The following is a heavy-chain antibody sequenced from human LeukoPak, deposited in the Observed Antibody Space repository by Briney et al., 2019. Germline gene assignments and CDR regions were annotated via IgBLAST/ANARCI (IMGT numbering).Heavy chain of an antibody. J-gene: IGHJ4*02. D-gene: IGHD6-19*01. CDR3: SKGRTVTGTLALDY. CDR1: GFTFNSYA. V-gene: IGHV3-23*01. Sequence: GGSLSLSCAASGFTFNSYAMTWVRQAPAKGLEWVSAISGSGDSTYYADSVRGGFTISRDNSKNTLYLQMNSLRAEDTAVYYCSKGRTVTGTLALDYWGQGTLVTVSS. CDR2: ISGSGDST.